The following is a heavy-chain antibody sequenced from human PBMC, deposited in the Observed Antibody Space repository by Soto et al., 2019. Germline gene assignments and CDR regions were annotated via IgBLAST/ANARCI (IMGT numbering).Heavy chain of an antibody. CDR3: ARLLGFSPTDV. D-gene: IGHD2-15*01. J-gene: IGHJ6*02. CDR2: INHSGST. V-gene: IGHV4-34*01. CDR1: GGSFSGYY. Sequence: SETLSLTCAVYGGSFSGYYWSWIRQPPGKGLEWIGEINHSGSTNYNPSLKSRVTISVDTSKNQFSLKLGSVTAAETAVYYCARLLGFSPTDVWGQGTTVXV.